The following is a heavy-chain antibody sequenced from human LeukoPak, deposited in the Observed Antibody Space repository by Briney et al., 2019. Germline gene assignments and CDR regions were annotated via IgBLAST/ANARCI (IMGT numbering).Heavy chain of an antibody. D-gene: IGHD6-19*01. CDR1: GGSISSYY. J-gene: IGHJ4*02. CDR2: IYYSGST. Sequence: PSETLSLTCTVSGGSISSYYWSWIRQPPGKGLEWIGYIYYSGSTYYNPSLKSRVTISVDTSKNQFSLKLSSVTAADTAVYYCARIDTVAGTPDYWGQGTLVTVSS. V-gene: IGHV4-59*12. CDR3: ARIDTVAGTPDY.